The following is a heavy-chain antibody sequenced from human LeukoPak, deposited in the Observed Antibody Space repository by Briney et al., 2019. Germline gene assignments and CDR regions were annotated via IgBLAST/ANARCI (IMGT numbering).Heavy chain of an antibody. CDR3: ANPRYDSSGYYYVD. Sequence: ASVKVSCKASGYTFTSYGISWVRQAPGQGLEWMGWISAYNGNTNYAQKLQGRVTMTTDTSTSTAYMELRSLRSDDTAVYYCANPRYDSSGYYYVDWGQGTLVTVSS. CDR1: GYTFTSYG. CDR2: ISAYNGNT. J-gene: IGHJ4*02. D-gene: IGHD3-22*01. V-gene: IGHV1-18*01.